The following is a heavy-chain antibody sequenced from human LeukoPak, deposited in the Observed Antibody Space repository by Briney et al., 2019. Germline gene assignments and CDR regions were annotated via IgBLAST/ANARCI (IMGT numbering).Heavy chain of an antibody. V-gene: IGHV3-21*01. CDR3: ATYYYDSRGYYAYFDY. CDR1: GFTFSSYS. CDR2: ISSSSSYI. D-gene: IGHD3-22*01. Sequence: GGSLRLSCAASGFTFSSYSMNWVRQAPGKGLEWVSSISSSSSYIYYADSVKGRFTISRDNAKNSLYLQMNSLRAEDTAVYYCATYYYDSRGYYAYFDYWGQGTRVTVSS. J-gene: IGHJ4*02.